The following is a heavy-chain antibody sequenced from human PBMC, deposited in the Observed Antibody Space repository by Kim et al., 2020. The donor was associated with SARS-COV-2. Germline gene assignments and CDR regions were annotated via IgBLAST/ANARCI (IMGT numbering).Heavy chain of an antibody. CDR3: ARGGGLREGRFPDRDRGGFDP. V-gene: IGHV1-3*01. Sequence: ASVKVSCKASGYTFTSYAMHWVRQAPGQRLEWMGWINAGNGNTKYSQKFQGRVTITRDTSASTAYMELSSLRSEDTAVYYCARGGGLREGRFPDRDRGGFDPWGQGTLVTVSS. CDR2: INAGNGNT. D-gene: IGHD3-10*01. CDR1: GYTFTSYA. J-gene: IGHJ5*02.